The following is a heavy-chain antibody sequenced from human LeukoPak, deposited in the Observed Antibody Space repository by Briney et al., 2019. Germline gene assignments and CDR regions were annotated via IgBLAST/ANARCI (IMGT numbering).Heavy chain of an antibody. CDR3: AKARRPSVEPSYYFDY. V-gene: IGHV3-9*03. CDR2: ITWNSGNI. D-gene: IGHD1-14*01. J-gene: IGHJ4*02. Sequence: GGSLRLSCAASGFTFGDYAMQWVRQAPGKGLEWVSGITWNSGNIGYADSVKGRFTISRDNAKNSLYLQMNSLIPEDMALYYCAKARRPSVEPSYYFDYWGQGTLVTASS. CDR1: GFTFGDYA.